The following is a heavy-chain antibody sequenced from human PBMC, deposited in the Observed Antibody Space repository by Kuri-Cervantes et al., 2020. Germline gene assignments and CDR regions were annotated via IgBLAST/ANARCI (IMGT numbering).Heavy chain of an antibody. D-gene: IGHD3-10*01. CDR3: ARDPTRYGSGSYLVFAFDI. V-gene: IGHV4-59*13. Sequence: ESLKISCTVSGGSITSYYWNWIRQPPGKGLEWIGYIYYNGITNYNPSLKSRVTISIDTSKNQFSLKLSSVTAADTAVYYCARDPTRYGSGSYLVFAFDIWGQGTMVTVSS. J-gene: IGHJ3*02. CDR2: IYYNGIT. CDR1: GGSITSYY.